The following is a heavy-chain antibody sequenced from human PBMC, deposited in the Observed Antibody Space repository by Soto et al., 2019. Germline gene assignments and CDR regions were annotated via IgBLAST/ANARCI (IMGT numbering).Heavy chain of an antibody. D-gene: IGHD1-20*01. V-gene: IGHV3-66*01. Sequence: EVQLVESGGGLVQPGGSLRLSCAASGFTVSSNYMSWVRQAPGKGLEWVSVIYTGGSTYYADSGKDRFIISRDNAKNTLYLHNNSLRAEDTAVYYCARWYNWNYGGMYVWGQGTTVTVSS. CDR2: IYTGGST. J-gene: IGHJ6*02. CDR3: ARWYNWNYGGMYV. CDR1: GFTVSSNY.